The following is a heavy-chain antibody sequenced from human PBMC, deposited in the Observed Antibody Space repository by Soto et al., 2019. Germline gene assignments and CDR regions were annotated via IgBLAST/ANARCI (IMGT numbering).Heavy chain of an antibody. V-gene: IGHV3-15*01. CDR3: TTEQYCSSNTCPGAFDM. CDR1: GFTFSHGW. CDR2: IKRKSDGETT. J-gene: IGHJ3*02. Sequence: EVQLVESGGDLVNPGGSLRLCCAASGFTFSHGWMSWVRQAPGKGLEWVGHIKRKSDGETTDYAAPVKGRFTISRDDSINMLFLQMNSLKTEDTAVYYCTTEQYCSSNTCPGAFDMWGQGTMVTVSS. D-gene: IGHD2-2*01.